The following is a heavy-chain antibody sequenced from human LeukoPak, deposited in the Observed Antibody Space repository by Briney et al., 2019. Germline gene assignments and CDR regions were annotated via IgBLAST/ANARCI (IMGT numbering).Heavy chain of an antibody. J-gene: IGHJ6*02. CDR2: IYYSGST. CDR3: ARDARRPWGDSQYYFYGMDV. D-gene: IGHD2-21*02. V-gene: IGHV4-30-4*01. CDR1: GGSISNGDYY. Sequence: PSETLCLTCTVSGGSISNGDYYWSWIRQPPGKGLEWIGYIYYSGSTYYNPSLKSRVTISVDTSKNRFSLKLSSVTAADTAVYYCARDARRPWGDSQYYFYGMDVWGQGTTVTVSS.